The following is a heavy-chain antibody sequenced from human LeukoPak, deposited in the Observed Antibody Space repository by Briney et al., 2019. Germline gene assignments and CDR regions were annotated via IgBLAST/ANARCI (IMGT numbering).Heavy chain of an antibody. CDR3: ARVGGRSGPIDY. D-gene: IGHD6-25*01. CDR2: INHSGST. Sequence: PSETLSLTCAVYGGSLSGYYWSWIRQPPGKGLEWIGEINHSGSTNYNPSLKSRVTMSGDMSKNQFSLKLSSVTAADTAVYFCARVGGRSGPIDYWGQGILVTVSS. CDR1: GGSLSGYY. J-gene: IGHJ4*02. V-gene: IGHV4-34*01.